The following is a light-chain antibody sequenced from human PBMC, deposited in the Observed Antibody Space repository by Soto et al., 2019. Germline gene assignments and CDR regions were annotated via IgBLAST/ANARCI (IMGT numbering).Light chain of an antibody. J-gene: IGLJ2*01. Sequence: QSALTQPASVSGSPGQSIAISCTGTSRDVGGYDQVSWYQQHPGKPPKLMIYAVTTRPSGVSYRFSGAKSGNTASLTISGLQAEDEADYYCGSYTGSGTFFGGGTKLTVL. CDR3: GSYTGSGTF. V-gene: IGLV2-14*01. CDR1: SRDVGGYDQ. CDR2: AVT.